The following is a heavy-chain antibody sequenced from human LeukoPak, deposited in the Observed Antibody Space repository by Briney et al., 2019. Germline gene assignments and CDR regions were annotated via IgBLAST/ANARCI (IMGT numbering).Heavy chain of an antibody. Sequence: GGSLRLSCAASGFTFDDYAMHWVRQAPGKGLVWVSRINSDGSSTSYADSVKGRFTISRDNARNTLYLQMSSLRAEDTAVYYCSRGLYVPPDYWGQGTLVTVSS. V-gene: IGHV3-74*01. D-gene: IGHD2-2*02. J-gene: IGHJ4*02. CDR2: INSDGSST. CDR3: SRGLYVPPDY. CDR1: GFTFDDYA.